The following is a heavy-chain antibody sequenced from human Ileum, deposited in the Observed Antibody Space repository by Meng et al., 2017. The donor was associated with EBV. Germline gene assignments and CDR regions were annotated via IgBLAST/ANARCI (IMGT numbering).Heavy chain of an antibody. D-gene: IGHD3-22*01. Sequence: QVQLVQSGSELKKPGASVKVSCKASGYTFFNYAINWVRQAPGQGLEWMGWINTHTGNPTYGQGFTGRFVLSSDTSVSTANLQISSLKAEDTAVYYCARGGPYPDSSGFHWYFDLWGRGPLVTVSS. J-gene: IGHJ2*01. CDR3: ARGGPYPDSSGFHWYFDL. CDR2: INTHTGNP. V-gene: IGHV7-4-1*02. CDR1: GYTFFNYA.